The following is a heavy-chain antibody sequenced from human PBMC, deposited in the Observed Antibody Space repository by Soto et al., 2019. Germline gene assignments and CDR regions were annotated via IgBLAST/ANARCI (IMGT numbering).Heavy chain of an antibody. CDR2: IYYSGST. CDR1: GGSISSSSYY. CDR3: AREVVSYGEPYYYYGMDV. Sequence: PSETLSLTCTVSGGSISSSSYYWGWIRQPPGKGLEWIGSIYYSGSTYYNPSLKSRVTISVDTSKNQFSLKLSSVTAADTAVYYCAREVVSYGEPYYYYGMDVWGQGTTVTVS. D-gene: IGHD4-17*01. J-gene: IGHJ6*02. V-gene: IGHV4-39*02.